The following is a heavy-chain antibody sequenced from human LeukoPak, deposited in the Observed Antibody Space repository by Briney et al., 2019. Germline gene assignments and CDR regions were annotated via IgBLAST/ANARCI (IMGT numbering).Heavy chain of an antibody. D-gene: IGHD4-23*01. CDR1: GFTFSSHA. J-gene: IGHJ3*02. V-gene: IGHV3-74*01. CDR2: INSDGSST. CDR3: ARDKYGGNSNAFDI. Sequence: GGSLRLSCAASGFTFSSHAMSWVRQAAGKGLVWVSRINSDGSSTDYADSVKGRFTISRDNAKNTLYLQMNSLRAEDTAMYYCARDKYGGNSNAFDIWGQGTMVTVSS.